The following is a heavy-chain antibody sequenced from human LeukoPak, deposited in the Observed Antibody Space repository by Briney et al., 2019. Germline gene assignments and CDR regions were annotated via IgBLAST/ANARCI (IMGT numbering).Heavy chain of an antibody. CDR3: ARWVRGGYEFFDY. V-gene: IGHV3-7*04. CDR1: GFAFRHYW. J-gene: IGHJ4*02. Sequence: PGGSLRLSCVASGFAFRHYWMTWVRQAPGKGLEWVANIRQDESEKYYVDSVKGRFTISRDNAKNSLYLQMNSLRVEDTSVYYCARWVRGGYEFFDYWGQGILVTVSS. D-gene: IGHD5-12*01. CDR2: IRQDESEK.